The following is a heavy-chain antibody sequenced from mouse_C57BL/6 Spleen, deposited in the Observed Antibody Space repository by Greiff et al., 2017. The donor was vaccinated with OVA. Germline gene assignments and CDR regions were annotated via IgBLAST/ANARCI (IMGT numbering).Heavy chain of an antibody. CDR1: GYTFTEST. CDR3: ARHEGYWDGFAY. CDR2: FYPGSGSI. J-gene: IGHJ3*01. D-gene: IGHD4-1*01. V-gene: IGHV1-62-2*01. Sequence: QVQLKESGAELVKPGASVKLSCKASGYTFTESTIHWVKQRSGQGLEWIGWFYPGSGSIKYNEKFKDKATSTADKSSSTVYMELSRLTSEDSAVYFCARHEGYWDGFAYWGQGTLVTVSA.